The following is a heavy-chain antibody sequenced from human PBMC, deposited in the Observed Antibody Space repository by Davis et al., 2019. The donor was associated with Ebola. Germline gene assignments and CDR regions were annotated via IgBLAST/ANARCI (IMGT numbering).Heavy chain of an antibody. J-gene: IGHJ3*02. CDR3: TSNSNAFDI. CDR2: INPNSGGT. D-gene: IGHD4-23*01. Sequence: ASVKVSCKASGGTFSSYAISWVRQAPGQGLEWMGWINPNSGGTNYAQKFQGRVTMTRDTSISTGYMEVSGLTSDDTAVYFCTSNSNAFDIWGQGTMVTVSS. CDR1: GGTFSSYA. V-gene: IGHV1-2*02.